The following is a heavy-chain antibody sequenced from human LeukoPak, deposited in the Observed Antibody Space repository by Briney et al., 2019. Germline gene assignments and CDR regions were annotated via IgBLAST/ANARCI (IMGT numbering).Heavy chain of an antibody. CDR1: GFTFDDYA. V-gene: IGHV3-9*01. J-gene: IGHJ4*02. Sequence: PGRSLRLSCAASGFTFDDYAMHWVPQAPGKGLEGVSGISWNSGSIGYADSVKGRFTISRDNAKNSLYLQMNSLRAEDTALYYCAKALGDWGQGTLVTVSS. CDR2: ISWNSGSI. D-gene: IGHD3-10*01. CDR3: AKALGD.